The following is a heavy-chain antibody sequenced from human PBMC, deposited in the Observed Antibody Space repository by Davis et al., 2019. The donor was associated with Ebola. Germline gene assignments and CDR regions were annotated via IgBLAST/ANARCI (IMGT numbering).Heavy chain of an antibody. CDR1: GFTFSRFA. V-gene: IGHV3-30*04. J-gene: IGHJ4*02. CDR2: ISYDGSNK. D-gene: IGHD6-13*01. CDR3: ARDFGLAAAGTAFDY. Sequence: GGSLRLSCAASGFTFSRFAMHWVRQAPGKGLEWVAIISYDGSNKYYADSVKGRFTISRDNSKSTLYLQMNSLRAEDTSLYYCARDFGLAAAGTAFDYWGQGALVTVSS.